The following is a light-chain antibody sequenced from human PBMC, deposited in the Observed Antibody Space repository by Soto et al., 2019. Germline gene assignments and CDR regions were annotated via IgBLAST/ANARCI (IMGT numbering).Light chain of an antibody. CDR3: LQDYNYPRT. Sequence: AIQMTQSPSSLSASVGDRVTITCRASQGITNDLGWYQQKPGKAPKLLIYAASSLQSGVPSRFSGSGSGTEFTLTISSLQAEDCATYYCLQDYNYPRTFGQGTKLDIK. J-gene: IGKJ1*01. CDR1: QGITND. CDR2: AAS. V-gene: IGKV1-6*01.